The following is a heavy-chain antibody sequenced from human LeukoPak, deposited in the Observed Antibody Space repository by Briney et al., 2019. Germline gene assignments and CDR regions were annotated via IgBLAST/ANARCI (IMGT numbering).Heavy chain of an antibody. J-gene: IGHJ5*02. Sequence: SETLSLTCTVSGSSISSGHYWGWIRQPPGKGLEWSGSIYHSWSTYYNPSLKSRVTISVDTSKNQFSLKLSSVTAADTAVYYCTREVSSGWWRVNWFDPWGQGTLVTVSS. CDR2: IYHSWST. CDR1: GSSISSGHY. V-gene: IGHV4-38-2*02. D-gene: IGHD6-19*01. CDR3: TREVSSGWWRVNWFDP.